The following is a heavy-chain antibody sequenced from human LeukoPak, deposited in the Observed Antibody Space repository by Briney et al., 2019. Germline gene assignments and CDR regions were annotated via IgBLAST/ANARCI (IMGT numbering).Heavy chain of an antibody. V-gene: IGHV4-34*01. D-gene: IGHD2-2*01. Sequence: SETLSLTCAVYSGSLSGYYGSWIRQPPGKGLEWIGEINHSGSTNYNPSLRSRVTISVDTSKNQFSLKVSSVTAADTAVYYCARGRTFIVVVPAAMDRRYYLDYWGQGTLVTVSS. CDR3: ARGRTFIVVVPAAMDRRYYLDY. CDR2: INHSGST. J-gene: IGHJ4*02. CDR1: SGSLSGYY.